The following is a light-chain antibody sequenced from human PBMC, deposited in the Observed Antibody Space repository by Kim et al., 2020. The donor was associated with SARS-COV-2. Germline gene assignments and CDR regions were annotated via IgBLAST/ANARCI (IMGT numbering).Light chain of an antibody. J-gene: IGLJ2*01. V-gene: IGLV1-40*01. CDR3: QSYDSSLSGVV. CDR1: SSNIGAGYD. CDR2: GNS. Sequence: VLTQPPSVSGAPGQRVTISCTGSSSNIGAGYDVHWYQQLPGTAPKLLIYGNSNRPSGVPDRFSGSKSGTSASLAITGLQAEDEADYYCQSYDSSLSGVVFGGGTKLTVL.